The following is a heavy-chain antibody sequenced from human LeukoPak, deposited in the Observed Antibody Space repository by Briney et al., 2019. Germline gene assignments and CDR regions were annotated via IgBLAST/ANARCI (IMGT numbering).Heavy chain of an antibody. CDR2: IIPILGIA. Sequence: ASVKVSCKASGGTFSSYTISWVRPAPGQGLEWMGRIIPILGIANYAQKFQGRVTITADHSTSTAYMELSSLRSEDTAVYYCARDVGRELGDYWGQGTLVTVSS. CDR3: ARDVGRELGDY. CDR1: GGTFSSYT. J-gene: IGHJ4*02. V-gene: IGHV1-69*04. D-gene: IGHD7-27*01.